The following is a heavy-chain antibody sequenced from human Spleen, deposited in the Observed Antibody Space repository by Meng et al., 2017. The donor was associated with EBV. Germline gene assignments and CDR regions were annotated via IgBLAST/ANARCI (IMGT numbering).Heavy chain of an antibody. V-gene: IGHV4-61*08. CDR2: IHYGGAS. CDR1: DVSVTRGEYY. CDR3: ARGHSSDWDYFFDS. D-gene: IGHD6-19*01. J-gene: IGHJ4*02. Sequence: QVQLQESGPGLVKPSDTLSLTCSVSDVSVTRGEYYWTWIRQSPGKGLEWIGYIHYGGASNYNPSLKSRVTISLDTSKNQFSLRVNAVTAADTAVYFCARGHSSDWDYFFDSWGLGTLVTVSS.